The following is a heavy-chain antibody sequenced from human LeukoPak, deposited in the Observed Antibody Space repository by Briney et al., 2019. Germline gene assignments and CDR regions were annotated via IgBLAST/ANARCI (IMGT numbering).Heavy chain of an antibody. CDR3: ARVMVRGGGYYYMDV. D-gene: IGHD3-10*01. J-gene: IGHJ6*03. CDR1: GGSISSSSYY. CDR2: IYYSGST. Sequence: PSETLSLTCTVSGGSISSSSYYWGWIRQPPWKGLEWIGSIYYSGSTYYNPSLKSRVTISVDTSKNQFSLKLSSVTAADTAVYYCARVMVRGGGYYYMDVWGKGTTVTISS. V-gene: IGHV4-39*07.